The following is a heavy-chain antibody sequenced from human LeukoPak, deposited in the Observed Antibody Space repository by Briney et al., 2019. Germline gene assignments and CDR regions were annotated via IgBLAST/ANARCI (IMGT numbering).Heavy chain of an antibody. D-gene: IGHD3-10*01. CDR2: IKQDGSEK. Sequence: GGSLRLSCAASGFTFSSYWMSWVRQAPGKGLEWVANIKQDGSEKYYVDSVKGRFTISRDNAKNPLYLQMNSLRAEDTAVYYCARDLSGWFGELTLDYWGQGTLVTVSS. CDR1: GFTFSSYW. V-gene: IGHV3-7*03. J-gene: IGHJ4*02. CDR3: ARDLSGWFGELTLDY.